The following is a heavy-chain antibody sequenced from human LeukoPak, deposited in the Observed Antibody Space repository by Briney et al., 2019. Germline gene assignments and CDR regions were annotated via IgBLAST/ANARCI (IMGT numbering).Heavy chain of an antibody. V-gene: IGHV4-34*01. Sequence: PSETLSLTCTVSGGSISGYYWSWIRQPPGKGLEWTGEINHSGSTNYNPSLKSRVTISVDTSKNQFSLKLSSVTAADTAVYYCARGPDSSGWYAWGQGTTVTVSS. CDR1: GGSISGYY. D-gene: IGHD6-19*01. CDR2: INHSGST. CDR3: ARGPDSSGWYA. J-gene: IGHJ6*02.